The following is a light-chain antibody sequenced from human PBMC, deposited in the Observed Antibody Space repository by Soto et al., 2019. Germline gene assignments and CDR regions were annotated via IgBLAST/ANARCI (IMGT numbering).Light chain of an antibody. Sequence: EIVMTQSPATLSVSPGERATLSCRASQSVSSNLAWYQQKPGQDHRLLIYGASTRATGIPARFSGSGSGTEFTLTISSLQSEDFAVYYCHQYNNWPSLTFGGGTTVEIK. CDR3: HQYNNWPSLT. V-gene: IGKV3-15*01. J-gene: IGKJ4*01. CDR2: GAS. CDR1: QSVSSN.